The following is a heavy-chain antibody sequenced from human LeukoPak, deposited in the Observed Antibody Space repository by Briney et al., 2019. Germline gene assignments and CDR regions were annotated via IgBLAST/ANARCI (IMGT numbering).Heavy chain of an antibody. V-gene: IGHV3-7*01. D-gene: IGHD5-24*01. J-gene: IGHJ4*02. CDR3: AGGRLQFAIVAHFDY. Sequence: PGGSLRLSCAASGFTFKTYGMTWVRQAPGKGLEWVANIKQDGSEKYYVDSVKGRFTISRDNAKNSLYLQMNSLRAEDTAVYYCAGGRLQFAIVAHFDYWGQGTLVTVSS. CDR2: IKQDGSEK. CDR1: GFTFKTYG.